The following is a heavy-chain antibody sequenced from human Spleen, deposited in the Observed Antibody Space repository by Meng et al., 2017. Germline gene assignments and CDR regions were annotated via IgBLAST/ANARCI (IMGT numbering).Heavy chain of an antibody. CDR2: FDTEDGET. CDR3: ATEPLYDVRSEDELGNY. D-gene: IGHD3-10*02. J-gene: IGHJ4*02. Sequence: ASVKVSCKVSGYTLIEVSIHWVRQAPGKGLEWMGGFDTEDGETIYAQKFQGRVTMTEDTFTDTAYMELNSLRSDDTAVYYCATEPLYDVRSEDELGNYWGQGTLVTVSS. V-gene: IGHV1-24*01. CDR1: GYTLIEVS.